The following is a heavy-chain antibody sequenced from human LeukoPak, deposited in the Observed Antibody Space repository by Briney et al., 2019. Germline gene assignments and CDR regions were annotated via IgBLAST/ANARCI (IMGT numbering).Heavy chain of an antibody. CDR3: ARGGIAVAGTGMYYYYGMDV. CDR2: INHSGRT. CDR1: GGSFSGYY. J-gene: IGHJ6*02. Sequence: SETLSLARAVYGGSFSGYYWSWIRQPPGKGLEWIGEINHSGRTNYNPSLKSRVTISVDTSKNQFSLKLSSVTAADTAVYYCARGGIAVAGTGMYYYYGMDVWGQGTTVTVSS. V-gene: IGHV4-34*01. D-gene: IGHD6-19*01.